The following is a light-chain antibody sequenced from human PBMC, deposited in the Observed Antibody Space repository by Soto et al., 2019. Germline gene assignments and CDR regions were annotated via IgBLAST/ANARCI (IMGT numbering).Light chain of an antibody. J-gene: IGLJ3*02. Sequence: QSVLVQPPSASGTPGQKVTIFCSGTISNIASLPVNWYQRLPGTAPKLLIHSNDQRPSGVPDRFSGSKSGTSASLALSGLQSDDEADYYCATWDQSLNGVVFGGGTQLTVL. CDR2: SND. CDR1: ISNIASLP. CDR3: ATWDQSLNGVV. V-gene: IGLV1-44*01.